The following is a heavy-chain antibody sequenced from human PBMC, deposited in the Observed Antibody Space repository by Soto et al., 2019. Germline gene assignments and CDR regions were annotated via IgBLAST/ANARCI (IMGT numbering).Heavy chain of an antibody. CDR3: ARDPSKEFGMDV. V-gene: IGHV3-53*01. J-gene: IGHJ6*02. Sequence: TGGSLRLSCAASGFTVSSNYMSWVRQAPGKGLEWVSIIYAGGDTYYTDSVKGRFTISRDNSKNMLYLQMNSLRAEDTAVYYCARDPSKEFGMDVWGQGTTVTVSS. D-gene: IGHD3-10*01. CDR2: IYAGGDT. CDR1: GFTVSSNY.